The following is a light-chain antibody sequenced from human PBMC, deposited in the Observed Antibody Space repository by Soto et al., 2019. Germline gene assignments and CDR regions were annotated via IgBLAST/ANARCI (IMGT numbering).Light chain of an antibody. CDR3: QHYGSSTWT. Sequence: EIVLTQSPGTLSLSPGEGATLSCRASQSVSSTYLAWYQQKPGQAPRLLIYGASSRATGIPDRFSGSGSGTDFTLTMSRLEPEDVAVYYCQHYGSSTWTFGRGTKVEIK. J-gene: IGKJ1*01. V-gene: IGKV3-20*01. CDR2: GAS. CDR1: QSVSSTY.